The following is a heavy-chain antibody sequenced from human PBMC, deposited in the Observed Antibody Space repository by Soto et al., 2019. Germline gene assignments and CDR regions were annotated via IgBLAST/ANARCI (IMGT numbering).Heavy chain of an antibody. D-gene: IGHD6-13*01. CDR1: GFTFSSYA. V-gene: IGHV3-23*01. J-gene: IGHJ5*02. Sequence: EVQLLESGGGLVQPGGSLRLSCAAPGFTFSSYAMSWVRQAPGKGLEWVSAISGSGGSTYYADSVKGRFTISRDNSKNTLYLKMNSLRAEDTAVYYCAKARRQQPSGGWFDPWGQGTLVTVSS. CDR2: ISGSGGST. CDR3: AKARRQQPSGGWFDP.